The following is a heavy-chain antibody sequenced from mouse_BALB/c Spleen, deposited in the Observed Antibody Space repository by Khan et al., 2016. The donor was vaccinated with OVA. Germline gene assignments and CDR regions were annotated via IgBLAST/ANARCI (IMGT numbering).Heavy chain of an antibody. V-gene: IGHV1S137*01. CDR3: AGPAYDGYYDY. CDR1: GYTFTDYA. D-gene: IGHD2-3*01. J-gene: IGHJ2*01. CDR2: ISTYSGNT. Sequence: QVQLQQSGPELVRPGVSVKISCKGSGYTFTDYAMHWVKQSHAKSLEWIGLISTYSGNTNYNQKFKGKATMTVDKYSSTAYLELPRLTSEDSAILYCAGPAYDGYYDYWDQATTFAVSS.